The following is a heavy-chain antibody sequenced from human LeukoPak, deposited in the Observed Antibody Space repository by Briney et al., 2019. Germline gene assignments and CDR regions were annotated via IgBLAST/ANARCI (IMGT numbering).Heavy chain of an antibody. J-gene: IGHJ4*02. CDR1: GGTFSSYA. CDR3: ARGPRAAAGDY. V-gene: IGHV1-69*05. CDR2: IIPIFGTA. D-gene: IGHD6-13*01. Sequence: SVKVSCKSSGGTFSSYAISWLRQAPGQGLEWMGGIIPIFGTANYAQKLQGRVTITTDESTSTAYIEVNNLTSNETAVYYCARGPRAAAGDYWGQGTLVTVSS.